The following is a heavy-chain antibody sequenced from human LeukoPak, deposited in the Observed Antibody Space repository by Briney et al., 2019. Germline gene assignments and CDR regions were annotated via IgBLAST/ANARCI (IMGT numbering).Heavy chain of an antibody. CDR2: IYYSGST. Sequence: PSETLSLTCTVSGGSISSYYWSWIRQPPGKGLEWIGYIYYSGSTNYNPSLKSRVTISVDTSKNQFSLKLSSVTAADTAVYYCARVGNWNDPGPTDYWGQGTLVTVSS. CDR3: ARVGNWNDPGPTDY. D-gene: IGHD1-20*01. V-gene: IGHV4-59*01. CDR1: GGSISSYY. J-gene: IGHJ4*02.